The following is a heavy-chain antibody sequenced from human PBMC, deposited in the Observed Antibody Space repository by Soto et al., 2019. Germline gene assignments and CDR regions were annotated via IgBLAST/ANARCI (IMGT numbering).Heavy chain of an antibody. CDR1: GGSFSGYY. V-gene: IGHV4-34*01. CDR2: INPSVGT. Sequence: WETVSLTCAVYGGSFSGYYWTWIRQDPGKGLEWIGEINPSVGTNYTSSLKSRVTISVDTSKNQFSLILYSVTAADTAVYYCGREGKYYHFWGGYDRTRPYGLETWGEGSTVTGSA. D-gene: IGHD3-3*01. J-gene: IGHJ6*04. CDR3: GREGKYYHFWGGYDRTRPYGLET.